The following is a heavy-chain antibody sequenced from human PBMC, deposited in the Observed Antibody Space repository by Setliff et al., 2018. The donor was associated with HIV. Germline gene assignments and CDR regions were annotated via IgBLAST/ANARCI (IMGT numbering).Heavy chain of an antibody. V-gene: IGHV3-30*02. Sequence: GGSLRLSCVASGLSFSNYGMHWVRQAPGKGLEWMTFIRYDGSNKYYADSVKGRFTISRDNSKNTLYLQMNSLTTEDTAVYYCAKDWRWELPIYGMNVWGQGTTVTVSS. CDR3: AKDWRWELPIYGMNV. CDR2: IRYDGSNK. D-gene: IGHD1-26*01. CDR1: GLSFSNYG. J-gene: IGHJ6*02.